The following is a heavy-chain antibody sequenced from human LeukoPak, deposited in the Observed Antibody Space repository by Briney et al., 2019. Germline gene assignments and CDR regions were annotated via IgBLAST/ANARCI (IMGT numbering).Heavy chain of an antibody. J-gene: IGHJ4*02. CDR3: ARDLTGLGYFDC. CDR2: ISDSGRP. D-gene: IGHD2-8*02. V-gene: IGHV4-59*01. Sequence: PSETLSLTCTVSGVSIRSYYWSWIRQPPGKGLEGIGYISDSGRPTYNPSLKSRVTISVDTSKHQFSLKLRSVTAADTAVYYCARDLTGLGYFDCWRQGTLVTVSS. CDR1: GVSIRSYY.